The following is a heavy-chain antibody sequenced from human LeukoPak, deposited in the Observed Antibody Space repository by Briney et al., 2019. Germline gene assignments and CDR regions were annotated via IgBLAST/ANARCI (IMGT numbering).Heavy chain of an antibody. D-gene: IGHD3-3*01. V-gene: IGHV4-61*02. CDR2: IYTSGST. CDR3: AREIRIFGVVIAEWFDP. Sequence: SETLSLTCTVSGGSISSGSYYWSWIRQPAGKGLEWIGRIYTSGSTNYNPSLKSRVTISVDTSKNQFSLKLSSVTAADTAVYYCAREIRIFGVVIAEWFDPWGQGTLVTVSS. CDR1: GGSISSGSYY. J-gene: IGHJ5*02.